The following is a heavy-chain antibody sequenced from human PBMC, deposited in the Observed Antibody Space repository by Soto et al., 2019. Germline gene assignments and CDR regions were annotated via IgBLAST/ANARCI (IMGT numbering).Heavy chain of an antibody. V-gene: IGHV5-51*01. J-gene: IGHJ6*02. CDR2: IYPGDSDT. Sequence: PGESLKISCKGSGYSFTSYWIGWVGQMPGKGLEWMGIIYPGDSDTRYSPSFQGQATISADKSISTAYLQWSSLKASDTAMYYCARGDYDFWSGYFSRGMDVWGQGTTVTVYS. CDR3: ARGDYDFWSGYFSRGMDV. CDR1: GYSFTSYW. D-gene: IGHD3-3*01.